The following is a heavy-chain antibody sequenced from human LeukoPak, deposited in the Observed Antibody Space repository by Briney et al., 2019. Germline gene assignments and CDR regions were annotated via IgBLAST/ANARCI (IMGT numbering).Heavy chain of an antibody. CDR1: GGSISSSSYY. J-gene: IGHJ4*02. V-gene: IGHV4-61*02. CDR2: IFTSGST. CDR3: ARDRKWLPHYFDY. D-gene: IGHD5-18*01. Sequence: ASETLSLTCTVSGGSISSSSYYWTWIRQPAGKGLEWIGRIFTSGSTIYNPSLKSRVTISVDTSKNQFSLKLSSVTAADTAVYYCARDRKWLPHYFDYWGQGTLVIVSS.